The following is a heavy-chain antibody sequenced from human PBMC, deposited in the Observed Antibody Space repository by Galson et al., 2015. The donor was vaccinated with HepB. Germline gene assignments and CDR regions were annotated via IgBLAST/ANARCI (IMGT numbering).Heavy chain of an antibody. CDR3: ARRGEYDFWSGYYTHDYYYYYGMDV. J-gene: IGHJ6*02. D-gene: IGHD3-3*01. CDR2: IIPIFGTA. Sequence: SVKVSCKASGGTFSSYAISWVRQAPGQGLEWMGGIIPIFGTANYAQKFQGRVTITADESTSTAYMELSSLRSEDTAVYYCARRGEYDFWSGYYTHDYYYYYGMDVWGQGTTVTVSS. CDR1: GGTFSSYA. V-gene: IGHV1-69*13.